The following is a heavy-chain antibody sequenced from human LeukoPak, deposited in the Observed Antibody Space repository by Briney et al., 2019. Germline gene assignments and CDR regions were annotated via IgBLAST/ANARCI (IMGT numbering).Heavy chain of an antibody. V-gene: IGHV4-39*01. CDR2: IYYSGST. CDR3: ARHVEIYDSSGYYRFFDY. D-gene: IGHD3-22*01. Sequence: SETLSLTCTVSGGSISSSSYYWGWIRQPPGKGLEWIGSIYYSGSTYYNPSLKSRVTISVDTSKNQFSLKLSSVTAADTAVYYCARHVEIYDSSGYYRFFDYWGQGTLVTVSS. J-gene: IGHJ4*02. CDR1: GGSISSSSYY.